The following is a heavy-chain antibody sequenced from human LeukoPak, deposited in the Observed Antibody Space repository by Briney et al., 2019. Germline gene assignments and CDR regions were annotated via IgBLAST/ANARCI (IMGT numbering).Heavy chain of an antibody. D-gene: IGHD3-3*02. V-gene: IGHV1-8*02. Sequence: GASVKVSCKASGYTFTHHGINWVRQATGQGLEWMGWMNPNSGNTGYAQKFQGRVTMTRNTSISTAYMELSSLRSEGTAVYYCARGLAGGFDYWGQGTLVTVSS. J-gene: IGHJ4*02. CDR1: GYTFTHHG. CDR3: ARGLAGGFDY. CDR2: MNPNSGNT.